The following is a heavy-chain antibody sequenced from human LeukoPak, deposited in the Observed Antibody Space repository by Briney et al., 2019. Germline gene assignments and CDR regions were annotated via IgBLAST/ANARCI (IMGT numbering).Heavy chain of an antibody. V-gene: IGHV1-18*04. D-gene: IGHD2-21*02. Sequence: ASVKVSCKASGYTFTDYYIHWVRQAPGQGLEWMGWISAYNGNTNYAQKLQGRVTMTTDTSTSTAYMELRSLRSDDTAVYYCARGLGVVTAIQRPDAFDIWGQGTMVTVSS. J-gene: IGHJ3*02. CDR1: GYTFTDYY. CDR3: ARGLGVVTAIQRPDAFDI. CDR2: ISAYNGNT.